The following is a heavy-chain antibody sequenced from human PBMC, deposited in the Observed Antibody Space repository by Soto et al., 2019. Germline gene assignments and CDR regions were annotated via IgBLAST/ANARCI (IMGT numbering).Heavy chain of an antibody. J-gene: IGHJ4*02. Sequence: LETLSLTCAVSFSSISSAHYWGWIRQPPGKGLEWIGSIYHSGTTYYNPSVESRVTISVATSKNQFSLKLSTVTASDTAVYYCARARVEMATSNFDYWGQGTLVTVSS. V-gene: IGHV4-38-2*01. D-gene: IGHD5-12*01. CDR3: ARARVEMATSNFDY. CDR2: IYHSGTT. CDR1: FSSISSAHY.